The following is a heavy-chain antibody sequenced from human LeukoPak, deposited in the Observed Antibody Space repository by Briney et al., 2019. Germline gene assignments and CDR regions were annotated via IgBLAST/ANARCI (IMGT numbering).Heavy chain of an antibody. D-gene: IGHD6-6*01. CDR2: INPNSGGT. Sequence: ASVKVSCKASGYTFTDFYIHWVRQAPGQGLEWMGWINPNSGGTNYAQKFQGRVTMTRDTSISTAYMELRRLRSDDTAVYYCASHSSSYHNFDYWGQGTLVTVSS. V-gene: IGHV1-2*02. J-gene: IGHJ4*02. CDR3: ASHSSSYHNFDY. CDR1: GYTFTDFY.